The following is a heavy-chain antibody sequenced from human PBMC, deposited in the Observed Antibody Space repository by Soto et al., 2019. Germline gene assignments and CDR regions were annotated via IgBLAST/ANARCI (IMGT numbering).Heavy chain of an antibody. D-gene: IGHD1-26*01. CDR3: AKEVGATVGDY. CDR1: GCTFSRYG. V-gene: IGHV3-30*18. CDR2: ISYDGSNK. J-gene: IGHJ4*02. Sequence: QGKLVESGGGVVQPGRSLRLSCAASGCTFSRYGMHWVRQAPGKGLEWVAVISYDGSNKYYADSVKGRFTISRDNSKNTLYLQMNSLRAEDTAVYYCAKEVGATVGDYWGQGTLVTVSS.